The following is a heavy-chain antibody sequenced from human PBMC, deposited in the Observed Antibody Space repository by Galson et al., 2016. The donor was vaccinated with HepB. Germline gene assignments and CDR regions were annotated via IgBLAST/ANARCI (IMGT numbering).Heavy chain of an antibody. CDR1: GFSFRSHA. D-gene: IGHD6-13*01. CDR2: ISHDGNNK. V-gene: IGHV3-30-3*01. Sequence: SLRLSCAASGFSFRSHAMHWVRQAPGKGLEWVAVISHDGNNKYYADSVKGRFTISRDTSKNTLYVQMSSLKPEDPAVYYCARDRGRSSWYSNFDYWGQGTLVTVSS. J-gene: IGHJ4*02. CDR3: ARDRGRSSWYSNFDY.